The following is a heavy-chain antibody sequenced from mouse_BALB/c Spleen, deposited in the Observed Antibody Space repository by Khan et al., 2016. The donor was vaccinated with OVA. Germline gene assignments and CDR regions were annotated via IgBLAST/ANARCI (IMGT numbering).Heavy chain of an antibody. CDR2: IDPANGNS. CDR1: GFNIKDTY. D-gene: IGHD2-10*01. Sequence: VRLQQSGAEFVKPGASVKLSCTASGFNIKDTYMHWINQRPQQGLVWIGRIDPANGNSKYDPKFQDKATIAADVSSNIVYLQLNSLTSEDTAVYYCIRGAYYGLFAYWGQGTLVTVSA. V-gene: IGHV14-3*02. J-gene: IGHJ3*01. CDR3: IRGAYYGLFAY.